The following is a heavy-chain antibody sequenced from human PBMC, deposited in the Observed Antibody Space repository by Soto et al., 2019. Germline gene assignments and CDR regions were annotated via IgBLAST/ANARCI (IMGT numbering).Heavy chain of an antibody. CDR1: GFTFCSYA. Sequence: QVQLVESGGGVVQTGRSLRLSCAASGFTFCSYAMHWVRQAPGKGLEWVAVISYDGSNKYYADSVKGRFTISRDNSKNTLYLQMNSLRAEDTAVYYCARPLWRDDYNWGYFDLWGRGTLVTVSS. CDR2: ISYDGSNK. V-gene: IGHV3-30-3*01. CDR3: ARPLWRDDYNWGYFDL. J-gene: IGHJ2*01. D-gene: IGHD4-4*01.